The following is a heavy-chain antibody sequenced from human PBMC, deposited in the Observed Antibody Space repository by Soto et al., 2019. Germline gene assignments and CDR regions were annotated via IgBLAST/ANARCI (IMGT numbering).Heavy chain of an antibody. CDR1: GFTFNNYA. Sequence: GGSLRLSCSAFGFTFNNYAMHWVRQAPGKGLDYVSVISSNGGGIYYADSVKGRFTISRDNSKNTLYLQLSSLRPEDTAVYYCVKDRRNGGSNRRTFDIWGQGTMVTVSS. D-gene: IGHD1-26*01. CDR2: ISSNGGGI. J-gene: IGHJ3*02. V-gene: IGHV3-64D*08. CDR3: VKDRRNGGSNRRTFDI.